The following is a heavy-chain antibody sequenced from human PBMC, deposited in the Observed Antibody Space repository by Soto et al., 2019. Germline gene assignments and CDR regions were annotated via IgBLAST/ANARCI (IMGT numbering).Heavy chain of an antibody. CDR2: ISGRGDNT. J-gene: IGHJ3*02. V-gene: IGHV3-23*01. D-gene: IGHD1-1*01. Sequence: EAXSLSGLASVGTCSSYAISWLRPAPGKGLEWVSAISGRGDNTYYTDSVKGRFTSSRHNSQNTLYLQTNSLRDEDTAVYYCAKAEVNWNEADAFDMWGQGTMVTVSS. CDR1: VGTCSSYA. CDR3: AKAEVNWNEADAFDM.